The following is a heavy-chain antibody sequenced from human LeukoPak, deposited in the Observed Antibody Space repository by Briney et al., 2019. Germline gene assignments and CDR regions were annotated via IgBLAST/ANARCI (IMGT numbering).Heavy chain of an antibody. CDR2: FDPEDGET. Sequence: GASVKVSCKVSGYTLTEMSIHRVRQAPGGALEWMGGFDPEDGETVYAPKFQGRVTMTEDTSADTAYMELSSLRSEDTAVYYCTTCLNGAGQPVAIYYYGMDVWGQGTTVTVSS. V-gene: IGHV1-24*01. CDR3: TTCLNGAGQPVAIYYYGMDV. D-gene: IGHD2-2*01. J-gene: IGHJ6*02. CDR1: GYTLTEMS.